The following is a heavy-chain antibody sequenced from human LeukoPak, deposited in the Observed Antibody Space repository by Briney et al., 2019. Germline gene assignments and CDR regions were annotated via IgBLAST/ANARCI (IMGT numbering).Heavy chain of an antibody. D-gene: IGHD1-26*01. Sequence: SETLSLTCTVSGYSISSGYYWGWIRQPPGKGLEWIGSIYHSGSTYYNPSLNSRVTISVDTSKNPFSLKLSSVPAADTAVYYCARHGGSYLRELRSFDYWGQGTLVTVSS. J-gene: IGHJ4*02. V-gene: IGHV4-38-2*02. CDR2: IYHSGST. CDR3: ARHGGSYLRELRSFDY. CDR1: GYSISSGYY.